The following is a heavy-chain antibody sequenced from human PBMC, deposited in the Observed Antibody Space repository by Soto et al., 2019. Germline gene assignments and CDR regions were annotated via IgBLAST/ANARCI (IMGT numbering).Heavy chain of an antibody. CDR2: IYPGDSDT. D-gene: IGHD5-18*01. J-gene: IGHJ6*02. V-gene: IGHV5-51*01. CDR3: ARRLGNTAMVLGMDV. CDR1: VYSFTSYW. Sequence: GESLKISCKGSVYSFTSYWIGWVRQMPGKGLEWMGIIYPGDSDTRYSPSFQGQVTISADKSISTAYLQWSSLKASDTAMYYCARRLGNTAMVLGMDVWGQGNTVTVSS.